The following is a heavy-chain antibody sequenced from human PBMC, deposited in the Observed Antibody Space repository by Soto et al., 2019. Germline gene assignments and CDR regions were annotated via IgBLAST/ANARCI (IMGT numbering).Heavy chain of an antibody. V-gene: IGHV3-74*01. Sequence: EVQLVESGGGLIQPGESLRLSCAASGFPFGPFYMHWVRQAPGKGLEWVSHINGDGTTTVYADSVKGRFTISRDNAKNTLYLKMTRRRAEDTAVYYCARDRGYPDSFDIWGQGTMVTVSS. D-gene: IGHD2-2*01. J-gene: IGHJ3*02. CDR2: INGDGTTT. CDR1: GFPFGPFY. CDR3: ARDRGYPDSFDI.